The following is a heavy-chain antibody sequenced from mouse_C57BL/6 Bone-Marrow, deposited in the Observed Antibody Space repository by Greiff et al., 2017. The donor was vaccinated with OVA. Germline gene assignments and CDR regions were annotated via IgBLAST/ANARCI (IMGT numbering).Heavy chain of an antibody. CDR1: GYTFTSYW. V-gene: IGHV1-64*01. CDR2: IHPNSGST. D-gene: IGHD1-3*01. CDR3: ARSGYFAWFAY. J-gene: IGHJ3*01. Sequence: VQLQQPGAELVQPGASVKLSCKASGYTFTSYWMHWVKQRPGQGLEWIGMIHPNSGSTNYNEKFKSKATLTVDKSSSTAYMQLSSLTSEDAAVYYCARSGYFAWFAYWGQGTLVTVSA.